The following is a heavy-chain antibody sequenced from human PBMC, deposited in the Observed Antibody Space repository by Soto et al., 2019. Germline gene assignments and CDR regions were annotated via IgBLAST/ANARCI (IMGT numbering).Heavy chain of an antibody. CDR1: GFSVDDYA. CDR3: VKDYGRHSGDGMHI. CDR2: INWDGGKI. V-gene: IGHV3-9*01. D-gene: IGHD3-10*01. J-gene: IGHJ6*01. Sequence: PGGSLRLSCAASGFSVDDYAMHWVRQGPGKGLEWVSGINWDGGKIGYADSVKGRFTISRDSAKNSLFLQMNGLRADDTALYYCVKDYGRHSGDGMHICGQGTTVTVSS.